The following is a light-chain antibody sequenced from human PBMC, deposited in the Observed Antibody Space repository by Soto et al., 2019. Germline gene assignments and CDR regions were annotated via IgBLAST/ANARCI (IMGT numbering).Light chain of an antibody. V-gene: IGKV3-20*01. CDR1: QSLTDGF. J-gene: IGKJ2*01. CDR3: QQYGTAPFT. Sequence: EIVLTQSAGTLSLSPGERATLSCRASQSLTDGFLAWYQQKHGQALRLLIYGISNRATGIPDRFSGGGSGTDFTLAISRLEPEEIAVYYCQQYGTAPFTFGQGTKVEIK. CDR2: GIS.